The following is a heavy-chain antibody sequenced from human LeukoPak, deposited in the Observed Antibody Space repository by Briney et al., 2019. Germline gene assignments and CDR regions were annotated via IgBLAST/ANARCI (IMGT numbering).Heavy chain of an antibody. CDR2: FNWNGYNT. Sequence: GGSLRLSCAASGFTFDDYDMSWVRQAPGKGLEWVSGFNWNGYNTNYADSLKRRFTISRDNAKYSLYLQMNSLRAEDTALYYCARGSTHYDVLTGYHYYFDYWGQGTLVTVSS. V-gene: IGHV3-20*04. J-gene: IGHJ4*02. CDR3: ARGSTHYDVLTGYHYYFDY. CDR1: GFTFDDYD. D-gene: IGHD3-9*01.